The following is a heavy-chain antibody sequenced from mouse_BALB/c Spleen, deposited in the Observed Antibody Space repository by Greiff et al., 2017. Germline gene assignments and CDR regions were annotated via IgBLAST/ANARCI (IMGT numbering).Heavy chain of an antibody. D-gene: IGHD1-1*01. CDR3: ARDYCYGRSPDY. V-gene: IGHV5-17*02. CDR2: ISRGSSTI. CDR1: GFTFSSFG. J-gene: IGHJ2*01. Sequence: VQLQESGGGLVQPGGSLKLSCAASGFTFSSFGMHWVRQAPEKGLEWVAYISRGSSTIYYADTVKGRVTISRDNPKNTLFLQMTSLRSEDTAMYYFARDYCYGRSPDYWGQGTTLTVSS.